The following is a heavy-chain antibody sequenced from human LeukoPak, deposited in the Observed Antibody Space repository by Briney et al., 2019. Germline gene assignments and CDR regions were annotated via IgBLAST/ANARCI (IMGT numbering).Heavy chain of an antibody. CDR1: GFTFSSYG. J-gene: IGHJ4*02. Sequence: PGGSLRLSCAASGFTFSSYGMSWVRQAPGKGLEWIGSIFYSGRTYYNPSLKSRVTMSVDTSKNQFSLRLSSVNAADTAVYYCARDILATSIAAPYYWGQGTLVTVSS. CDR3: ARDILATSIAAPYY. CDR2: IFYSGRT. V-gene: IGHV4-39*07. D-gene: IGHD6-13*01.